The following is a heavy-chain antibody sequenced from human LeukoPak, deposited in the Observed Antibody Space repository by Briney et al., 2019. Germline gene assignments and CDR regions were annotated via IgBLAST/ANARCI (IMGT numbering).Heavy chain of an antibody. CDR3: AKDLVGATGGIDY. V-gene: IGHV3-33*06. CDR1: GFTFSSYG. CDR2: IWYDGSNK. J-gene: IGHJ4*02. Sequence: GRSLRLSCAASGFTFSSYGMHWVRQAPGKGLEWVAVIWYDGSNKYYADSVKGRFTISRDNSKNTLCLQMNSLRAEDTAVYYCAKDLVGATGGIDYWGQGTLVTVSS. D-gene: IGHD1-26*01.